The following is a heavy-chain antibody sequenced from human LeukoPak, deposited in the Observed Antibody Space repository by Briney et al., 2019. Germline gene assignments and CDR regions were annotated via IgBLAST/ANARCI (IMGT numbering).Heavy chain of an antibody. CDR2: ISSSSSTI. CDR3: ARTSSPPSIAARSPHFDY. V-gene: IGHV3-48*01. D-gene: IGHD6-6*01. CDR1: GFTFSSYS. J-gene: IGHJ4*02. Sequence: PGGSLRLSCAASGFTFSSYSMNWVRQAPGKGLEWVSYISSSSSTIYYADSVKGRFTISRDNAKNSLYLQMNSLRAEDTAVYYCARTSSPPSIAARSPHFDYWGQGTLVTVSS.